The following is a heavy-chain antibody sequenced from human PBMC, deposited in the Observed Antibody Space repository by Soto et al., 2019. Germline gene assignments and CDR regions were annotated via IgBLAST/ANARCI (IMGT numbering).Heavy chain of an antibody. CDR1: GGSISSYY. CDR2: IYYSGST. D-gene: IGHD4-17*01. Sequence: SETLSLTCTVSGGSISSYYWSWIRQPPGKGLEWIGYIYYSGSTNYNPSLKSRVTISVDTSKNQFSLKLSSVTAADTAVYYCARDIKLGVTTYFDYWGQGTLVTVSS. V-gene: IGHV4-59*01. J-gene: IGHJ4*02. CDR3: ARDIKLGVTTYFDY.